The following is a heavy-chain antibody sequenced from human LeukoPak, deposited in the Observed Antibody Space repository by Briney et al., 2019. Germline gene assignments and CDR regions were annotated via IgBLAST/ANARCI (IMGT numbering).Heavy chain of an antibody. CDR2: IYHSGST. D-gene: IGHD2-2*02. V-gene: IGHV4-4*02. CDR3: ARIPIVVVPAAIPAEDY. CDR1: GGSISSSNW. Sequence: SETLSLTCAVSGGSISSSNWWSWVRQPPGKGLEWIGEIYHSGSTNYNPSLKSRVTISVDKSKNQFSLKLSSVTAADTAVYYCARIPIVVVPAAIPAEDYWGQGTLVTVSS. J-gene: IGHJ4*02.